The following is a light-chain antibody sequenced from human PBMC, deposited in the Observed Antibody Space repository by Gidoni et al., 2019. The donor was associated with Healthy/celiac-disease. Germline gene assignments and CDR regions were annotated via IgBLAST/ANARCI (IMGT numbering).Light chain of an antibody. CDR2: WAS. V-gene: IGKV4-1*01. CDR1: QSVLYSSNNKNY. CDR3: QQYYRTPLT. Sequence: DIVMTQSPDSLAVSLGERATINCKSSQSVLYSSNNKNYLAWYQQEPGQPPKLLIYWASTRESGVPDRFSGSGSGTDFTLTISSLQAEDVAVYYCQQYYRTPLTFGGXTKVEIK. J-gene: IGKJ4*01.